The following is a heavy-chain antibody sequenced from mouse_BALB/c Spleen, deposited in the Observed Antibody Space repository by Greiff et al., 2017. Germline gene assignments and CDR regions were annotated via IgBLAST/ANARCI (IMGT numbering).Heavy chain of an antibody. D-gene: IGHD3-2*02. V-gene: IGHV7-3*02. Sequence: EVMLVESGGGLVQPGGSLRLSCATSGFTFTDYYMSWVRQPPGKALEWLGFIRNKANGYTTEYSASVKGRFTISRDNSQSILYLQMNTLRAEDSATYYCAREGFRFDYWGQGTTLTVSS. J-gene: IGHJ2*01. CDR3: AREGFRFDY. CDR2: IRNKANGYTT. CDR1: GFTFTDYY.